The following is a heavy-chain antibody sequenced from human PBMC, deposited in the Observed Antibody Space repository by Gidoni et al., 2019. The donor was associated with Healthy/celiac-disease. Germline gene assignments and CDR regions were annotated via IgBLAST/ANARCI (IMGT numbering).Heavy chain of an antibody. CDR3: AKAAYCGGDCYSEVRSVYGYDAFDI. V-gene: IGHV3-30*18. CDR1: GFTFSSYG. J-gene: IGHJ3*02. D-gene: IGHD2-21*02. CDR2: ISYDGSNK. Sequence: QVQLVESGGGVVQPGRSLRLSCAASGFTFSSYGMHWVRPAPGTGLEWVAVISYDGSNKYYADSVKGRFTISRDNSKNTLYLQMNSLRAEDTAVYYCAKAAYCGGDCYSEVRSVYGYDAFDIWGQGTMVTVSS.